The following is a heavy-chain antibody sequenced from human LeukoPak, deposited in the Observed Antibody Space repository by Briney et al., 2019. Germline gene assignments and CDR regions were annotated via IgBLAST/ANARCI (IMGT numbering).Heavy chain of an antibody. CDR2: ISDSSSIT. CDR3: AKVIRGGYGMDV. D-gene: IGHD3-10*01. J-gene: IGHJ6*02. Sequence: PGGSLRLSCSASRFTFSTYGMNWVRQAPGKGLELVSYISDSSSITYYADSVKGRFTISRDNAKNSLSLQLNSLRDEDTAVYFCAKVIRGGYGMDVWGQGTTVTVSS. V-gene: IGHV3-48*02. CDR1: RFTFSTYG.